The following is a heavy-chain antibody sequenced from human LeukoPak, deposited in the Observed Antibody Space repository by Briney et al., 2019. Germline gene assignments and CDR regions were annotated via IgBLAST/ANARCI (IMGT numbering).Heavy chain of an antibody. CDR2: IYYSGST. Sequence: SETLSLTCNVSGGSVSSGSYYWSWIRQPPGEGLEWIWYIYYSGSTNYNPSLKSRVTISVDTSKNQFSLKLSSVTAADTAVYYCASYSYGLQDWFDPWGQGTLVTVSS. CDR1: GGSVSSGSYY. CDR3: ASYSYGLQDWFDP. J-gene: IGHJ5*02. D-gene: IGHD5-18*01. V-gene: IGHV4-61*01.